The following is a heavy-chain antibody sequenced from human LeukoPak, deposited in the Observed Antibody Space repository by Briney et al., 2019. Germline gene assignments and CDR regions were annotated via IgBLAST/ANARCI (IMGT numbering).Heavy chain of an antibody. V-gene: IGHV4-34*01. CDR3: ARQGAVAAPYYYYMDV. Sequence: SETLSLTCAIYGGSFSAYYWSWIRQPPGKGLEWIGEINHSGRTNYNPSLKSRVTISGHTPKNQFSLKLSSVTAADTAVYYCARQGAVAAPYYYYMDVWGKGATVTVSS. J-gene: IGHJ6*03. D-gene: IGHD6-19*01. CDR2: INHSGRT. CDR1: GGSFSAYY.